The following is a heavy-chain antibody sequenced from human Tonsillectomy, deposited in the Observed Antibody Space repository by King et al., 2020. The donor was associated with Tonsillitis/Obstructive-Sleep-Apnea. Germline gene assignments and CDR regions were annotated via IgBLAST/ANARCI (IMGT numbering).Heavy chain of an antibody. CDR1: CVSISTSGYH. CDR2: IYYSVST. CDR3: ATSSVPYAF. Sequence: QLQLQESGPGLVKPSETLSLTCTVSCVSISTSGYHWGWIRQPPGKGLEWIGSIYYSVSTYYNPSLKSRITMSVDTSKNQFSLSLTFVTTAETAVYYCATSSVPYAFWGQGTLVTVSS. J-gene: IGHJ4*02. V-gene: IGHV4-39*01. D-gene: IGHD2-2*01.